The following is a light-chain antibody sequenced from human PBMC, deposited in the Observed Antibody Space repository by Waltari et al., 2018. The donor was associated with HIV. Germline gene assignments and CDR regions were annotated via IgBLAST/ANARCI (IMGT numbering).Light chain of an antibody. CDR1: SSDVGGYNY. CDR3: SSYTGYNDFL. V-gene: IGLV2-8*01. J-gene: IGLJ3*02. Sequence: QSALTQPPSASGSPGQSVTISCPGTSSDVGGYNYVPWYQQHPGKAPKLMIFEVTKRPSGVPNRFSGSKSGNTASLTVSGLQADDEADYYCSSYTGYNDFLFGAGTKLTVL. CDR2: EVT.